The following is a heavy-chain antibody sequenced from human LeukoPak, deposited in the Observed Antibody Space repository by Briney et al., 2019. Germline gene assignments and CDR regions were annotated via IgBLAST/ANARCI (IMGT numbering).Heavy chain of an antibody. D-gene: IGHD2-15*01. CDR1: GYTFTSYA. J-gene: IGHJ4*02. V-gene: IGHV1-3*01. CDR3: AGGYCSGGSCYPLCY. Sequence: ASVNVSCRASGYTFTSYAMHWVRQAPGQRLEWMGWINAGNGNTKYSQKFQGRVTITRDTSASTAYMELSSLRSEDTAVYYCAGGYCSGGSCYPLCYWGQGTLVTVSS. CDR2: INAGNGNT.